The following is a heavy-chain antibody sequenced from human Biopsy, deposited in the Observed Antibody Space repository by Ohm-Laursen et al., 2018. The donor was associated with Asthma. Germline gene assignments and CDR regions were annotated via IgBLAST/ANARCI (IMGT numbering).Heavy chain of an antibody. CDR3: ARLSLNDSLDP. CDR1: GAYIGTPDYH. D-gene: IGHD1-1*01. Sequence: SETLSLTCTVSGAYIGTPDYHWSWIRQSPGKGLEWMGSISYTGSAYHNPSLKSRVTVSVDTSKNQLSLKLSSVTAADTAVFYCARLSLNDSLDPWGRGTLVTVSS. J-gene: IGHJ5*02. V-gene: IGHV4-39*01. CDR2: ISYTGSA.